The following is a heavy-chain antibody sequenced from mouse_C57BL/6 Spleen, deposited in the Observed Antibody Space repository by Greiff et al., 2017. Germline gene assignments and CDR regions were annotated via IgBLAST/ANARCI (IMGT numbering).Heavy chain of an antibody. CDR3: AIYDYDDAY. V-gene: IGHV1-64*01. CDR1: GYTFTSYW. D-gene: IGHD2-4*01. J-gene: IGHJ3*01. CDR2: IHPNSGST. Sequence: VQLQQPGAELVKPGASVKLSCKASGYTFTSYWMHWVKQRPGQGLEWIGMIHPNSGSTNYNEKFKSKATLTVDKSSSTAYIQLSSLTSEDSAVYYCAIYDYDDAYWGQGTLVTVSA.